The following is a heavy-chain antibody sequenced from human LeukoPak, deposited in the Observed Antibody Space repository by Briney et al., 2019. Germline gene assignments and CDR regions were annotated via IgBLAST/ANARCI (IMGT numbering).Heavy chain of an antibody. CDR1: GFTFNNYA. CDR2: IGTGGTT. D-gene: IGHD5/OR15-5a*01. V-gene: IGHV3-23*01. Sequence: GGSLRLSCAASGFTFNNYAMSWVRQAPGKGLEWVSGIGTGGTTYYADSVKGRFTISRDNSKNTLYLQMNSLRAEDTAVYYCAKDQGLPGYYYMGVWGKGTTVTVSS. J-gene: IGHJ6*03. CDR3: AKDQGLPGYYYMGV.